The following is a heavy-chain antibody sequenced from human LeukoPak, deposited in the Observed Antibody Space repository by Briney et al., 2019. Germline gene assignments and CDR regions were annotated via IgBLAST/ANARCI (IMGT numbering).Heavy chain of an antibody. Sequence: PGGSLRLSCAASGFSFSTYTMGWVRQAPGKGLEWVSMITGSGGSTYYTDSVKGRFTVSRENSKTTLYLQMNSLRAEDTAVFYCARPIMVRGVIDYWGQGTLVTVSS. CDR3: ARPIMVRGVIDY. CDR2: ITGSGGST. CDR1: GFSFSTYT. V-gene: IGHV3-23*01. D-gene: IGHD3-10*01. J-gene: IGHJ4*02.